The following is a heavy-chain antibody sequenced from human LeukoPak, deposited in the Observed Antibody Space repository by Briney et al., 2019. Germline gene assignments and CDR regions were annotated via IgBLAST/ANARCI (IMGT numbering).Heavy chain of an antibody. J-gene: IGHJ4*02. CDR3: AKDLLRIYWRTFDS. CDR1: GFDFSSHA. CDR2: FNDTGSST. Sequence: PGGSLRLSCVASGFDFSSHAMTWVRQAPGKGLEWVSSFNDTGSSTYYADSVKGWFTISRDNSKNTLYLQMTNLRAEDTAVYFCAKDLLRIYWRTFDSWGQGALVIVSS. D-gene: IGHD3-10*01. V-gene: IGHV3-23*01.